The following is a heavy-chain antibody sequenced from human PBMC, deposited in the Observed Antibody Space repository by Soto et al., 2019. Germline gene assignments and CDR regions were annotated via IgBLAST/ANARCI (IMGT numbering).Heavy chain of an antibody. CDR3: AKNIPIAVAGTGFDY. Sequence: GGSLRLSCAASGFTFSSYGMHWVRQAPGKGLEWVAVISYDGSNKYYADSVKGRFTISRDNSKNTLYLQMNSLRAEDTAVYYCAKNIPIAVAGTGFDYWGQGTLVTVSS. CDR1: GFTFSSYG. J-gene: IGHJ4*02. V-gene: IGHV3-30*18. CDR2: ISYDGSNK. D-gene: IGHD6-19*01.